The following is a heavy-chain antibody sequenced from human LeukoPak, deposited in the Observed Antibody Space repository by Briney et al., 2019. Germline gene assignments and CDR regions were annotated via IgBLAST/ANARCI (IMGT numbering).Heavy chain of an antibody. CDR2: IWYDGSNK. CDR3: ARDYAGENWFDP. Sequence: RSLRLSCAASGFTFSSYGMHWVRQAPGKGLEWVAAIWYDGSNKYYADSVKGRFTISRDNSKNTLYLQMNSLRAEDTAVYYCARDYAGENWFDPWGQGTLVTVSS. D-gene: IGHD3-16*01. V-gene: IGHV3-33*01. CDR1: GFTFSSYG. J-gene: IGHJ5*02.